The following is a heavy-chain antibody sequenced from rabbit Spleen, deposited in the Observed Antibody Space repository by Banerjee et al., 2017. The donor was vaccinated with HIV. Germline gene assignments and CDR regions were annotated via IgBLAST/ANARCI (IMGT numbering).Heavy chain of an antibody. D-gene: IGHD1-1*01. V-gene: IGHV1S45*01. CDR3: ARDTSSSFSSYGMDL. Sequence: QQQLEESGGGLVKPGGTLTLTCKASGIDFSSGYDMCWVRQAPGKGLEWIACIDTGSSGFTYFATWAKGRFTCSKTSSTTVTLQMTRLTAADTATYFCARDTSSSFSSYGMDLWGPGTLVTVS. J-gene: IGHJ6*01. CDR2: IDTGSSGFT. CDR1: GIDFSSGYD.